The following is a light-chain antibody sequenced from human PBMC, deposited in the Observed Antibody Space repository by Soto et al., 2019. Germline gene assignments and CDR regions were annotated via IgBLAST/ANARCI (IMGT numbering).Light chain of an antibody. CDR3: QQYNRYPYS. Sequence: DIQVTRSPSTLSASVGDRVTISCRASQNIDSWLAWYQQKPGKAPKLLIYDASSLESGVPSRFSGSGSGTEFTLTISSLQPDDFATYYCQQYNRYPYSFGPGTKVDIK. J-gene: IGKJ3*01. CDR2: DAS. V-gene: IGKV1-5*01. CDR1: QNIDSW.